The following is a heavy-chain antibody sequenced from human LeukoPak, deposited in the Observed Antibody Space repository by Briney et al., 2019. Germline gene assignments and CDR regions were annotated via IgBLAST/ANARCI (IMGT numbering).Heavy chain of an antibody. CDR2: IYHSGST. J-gene: IGHJ3*02. V-gene: IGHV4-38-2*02. Sequence: SETLSLTCTVSGYSISSGYYWGWIRQPPGKGLEWIGSIYHSGSTYYNPSLKSRVTISVDTSKNQFSLKLSSVTAADTAVYYCARGGYCSSTSCPGDAFDIWGQGTMVTVSS. D-gene: IGHD2-2*01. CDR1: GYSISSGYY. CDR3: ARGGYCSSTSCPGDAFDI.